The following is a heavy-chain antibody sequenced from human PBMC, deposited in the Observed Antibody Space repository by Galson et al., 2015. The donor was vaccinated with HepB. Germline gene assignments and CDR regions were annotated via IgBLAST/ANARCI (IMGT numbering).Heavy chain of an antibody. CDR2: ISYDGSNK. CDR1: GFTFSSYA. D-gene: IGHD4-17*01. V-gene: IGHV3-30-3*01. CDR3: ARGGGDDYGDYVGY. Sequence: SLRLSCAASGFTFSSYAMHWVRQAPGKGLEWVAVISYDGSNKYYADSVKGRFTISRDNSKNTLYLQMNSLRAEDTAVYYCARGGGDDYGDYVGYWGQGTLVTVSS. J-gene: IGHJ4*02.